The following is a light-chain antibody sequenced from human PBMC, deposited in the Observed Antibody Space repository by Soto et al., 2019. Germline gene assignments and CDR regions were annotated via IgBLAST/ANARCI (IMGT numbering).Light chain of an antibody. CDR2: GAS. CDR3: QQYGSSPCT. V-gene: IGKV3-15*01. J-gene: IGKJ2*01. Sequence: EIVMTQSPATLSVSPGERATLSCRASQTISSNLAWHQQKPGQAPRLLIYGASARATGVPARFSGSGSGTEFTLTISSLQSEDFAVYYCQQYGSSPCTFGQGTKLEIK. CDR1: QTISSN.